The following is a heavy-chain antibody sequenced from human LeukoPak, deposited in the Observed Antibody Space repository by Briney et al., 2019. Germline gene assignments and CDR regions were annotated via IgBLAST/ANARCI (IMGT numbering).Heavy chain of an antibody. J-gene: IGHJ4*02. V-gene: IGHV3-23*01. D-gene: IGHD5-12*01. Sequence: GGSLRLSCAASGFTFSSYAMSWVRQAPGKGLEWVSVISGSGGATYYADSVKGRFTISRDNSKNTLCLQMNSLRAEDTAVYYCAKDGVATITFDSWGQGTLVTVSS. CDR1: GFTFSSYA. CDR2: ISGSGGAT. CDR3: AKDGVATITFDS.